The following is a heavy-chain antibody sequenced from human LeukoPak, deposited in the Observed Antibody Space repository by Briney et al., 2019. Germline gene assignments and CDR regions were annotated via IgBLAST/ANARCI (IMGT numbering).Heavy chain of an antibody. D-gene: IGHD5-24*01. CDR3: VRGFDGYFGFDL. J-gene: IGHJ3*01. CDR1: GFIFSTYW. CDR2: INQDGSET. V-gene: IGHV3-7*05. Sequence: GGSLRLSCAASGFIFSTYWMSWVRLAPGKGLEWVANINQDGSETFYVDSVKGRFTISRDNGKNSMFVQMDSLRAEDTAVYYCVRGFDGYFGFDLWGQGTMVTVSS.